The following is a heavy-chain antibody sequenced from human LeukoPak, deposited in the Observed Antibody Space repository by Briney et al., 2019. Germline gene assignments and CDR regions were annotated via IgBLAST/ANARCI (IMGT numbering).Heavy chain of an antibody. CDR2: ISSSGSTI. CDR3: ARGAYYYDSSGYTAGFDDAFDI. J-gene: IGHJ3*02. Sequence: GGSLRLSCAASGFTFSDYYMSWIRQAPGKGLEWVSYISSSGSTIYYADSVKGQFTISRDNAKNSLYLQMNSLRAEDTAVYYCARGAYYYDSSGYTAGFDDAFDIWGQGTMVTVSS. V-gene: IGHV3-11*01. CDR1: GFTFSDYY. D-gene: IGHD3-22*01.